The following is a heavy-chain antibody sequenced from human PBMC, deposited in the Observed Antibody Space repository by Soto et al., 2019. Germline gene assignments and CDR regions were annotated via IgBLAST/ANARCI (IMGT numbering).Heavy chain of an antibody. CDR3: ARGTKGGSPPL. CDR2: ISSSSTNT. J-gene: IGHJ4*02. D-gene: IGHD1-7*01. Sequence: GGSLRLSCAGSGFAFSNYSMNWVRQAPGKGLEWVSYISSSSTNTYYAASVRGRFTISRDNAKNSLYLRMNSLKDEDTAVYYCARGTKGGSPPLWGQGTLVTVSS. CDR1: GFAFSNYS. V-gene: IGHV3-48*02.